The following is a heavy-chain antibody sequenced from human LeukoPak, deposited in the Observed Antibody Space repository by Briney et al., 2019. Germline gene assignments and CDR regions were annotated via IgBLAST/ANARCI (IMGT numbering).Heavy chain of an antibody. CDR3: ATSGGSGSYFPDAFDI. D-gene: IGHD3-10*01. J-gene: IGHJ3*02. CDR1: GGSISSYY. V-gene: IGHV4-4*07. CDR2: IYTSGST. Sequence: SETLSLTCTVSGGSISSYYWSWIRQPAGNGLEWIGRIYTSGSTNYNPSLKSRVTMSVDTSKNQFSLKLSSVTAADTAVYYCATSGGSGSYFPDAFDIWGQGTMVTVSS.